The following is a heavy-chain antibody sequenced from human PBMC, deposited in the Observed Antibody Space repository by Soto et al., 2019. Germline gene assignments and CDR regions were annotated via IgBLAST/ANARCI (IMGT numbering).Heavy chain of an antibody. J-gene: IGHJ6*04. Sequence: GGSLRLSCAASGFSFSNYWMAWVRQAPGQGLEWVANIKEDGSVKQYADSVKGRFTISRDDGKNSQYLQMNSLRAEDTAVYYCARDQVGALDVWGKGTTVTVSS. D-gene: IGHD1-26*01. CDR2: IKEDGSVK. CDR3: ARDQVGALDV. CDR1: GFSFSNYW. V-gene: IGHV3-7*01.